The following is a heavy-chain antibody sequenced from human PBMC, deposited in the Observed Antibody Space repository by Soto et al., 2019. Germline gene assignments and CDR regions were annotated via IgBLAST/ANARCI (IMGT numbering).Heavy chain of an antibody. Sequence: QLQLQESGPGLVKPSETLSLTCTVSGGSIDSPDYYWGWIRLPPGKGLQWVATISYSGRPYYNPSLNIRVTISLDTSRTDFSLHRTFVSATDTSVYCCATHGVETHLVYGGRGTLVTVSS. CDR3: ATHGVETHLVY. V-gene: IGHV4-39*02. CDR2: ISYSGRP. CDR1: GGSIDSPDYY. J-gene: IGHJ4*02.